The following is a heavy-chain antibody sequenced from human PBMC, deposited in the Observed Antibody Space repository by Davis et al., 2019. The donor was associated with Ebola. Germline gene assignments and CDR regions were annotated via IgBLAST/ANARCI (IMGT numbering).Heavy chain of an antibody. CDR2: IWYNGNNK. Sequence: GGSLRLSCAASGFTLSGYAMHWVRQAPGKGLEWVAVIWYNGNNKYYADSAKGRFTISRDNAKNTVSLQMNDLRVEDTAVYFCTRHVPGDFWFFDLWGRGTMVTVSS. V-gene: IGHV3-33*01. D-gene: IGHD4-17*01. J-gene: IGHJ2*01. CDR1: GFTLSGYA. CDR3: TRHVPGDFWFFDL.